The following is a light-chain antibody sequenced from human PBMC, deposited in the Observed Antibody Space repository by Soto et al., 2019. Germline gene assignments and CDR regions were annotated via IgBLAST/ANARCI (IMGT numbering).Light chain of an antibody. CDR2: GAS. Sequence: EIVLTQSPGTLSLSPGERATLSCRASQSVSSSYLAWYQQKPGQAPRLLIYGASSRATGIPDRFSGSGSGTDFTLTISRLEPEDFAVYYCQQYCSSPPVYTFGQGTNLEIK. CDR3: QQYCSSPPVYT. V-gene: IGKV3-20*01. CDR1: QSVSSSY. J-gene: IGKJ2*01.